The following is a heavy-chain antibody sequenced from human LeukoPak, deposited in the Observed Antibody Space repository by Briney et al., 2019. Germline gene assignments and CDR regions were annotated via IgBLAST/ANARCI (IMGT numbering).Heavy chain of an antibody. D-gene: IGHD6-19*01. CDR3: ARQPSVKRGAVASNFDY. V-gene: IGHV4-39*01. J-gene: IGHJ4*02. CDR1: GVFITTAIHY. CDR2: NYYNGIT. Sequence: AETLSLTCSVSGVFITTAIHYWAWIRPPPGQGLEWIASNYYNGITYYNASLESRGTVSVDTSRNQFSLSLRSVSAADTSLYYGARQPSVKRGAVASNFDYWGQGILVTVSS.